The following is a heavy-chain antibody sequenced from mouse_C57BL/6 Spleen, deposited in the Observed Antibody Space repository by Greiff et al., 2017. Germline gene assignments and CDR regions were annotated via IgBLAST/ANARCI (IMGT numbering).Heavy chain of an antibody. J-gene: IGHJ3*01. CDR3: AREIYSNSPFAY. D-gene: IGHD2-5*01. Sequence: QVQLQQPGAELVRPGTSVKLSCKASGYTFTSYWMHWVKQRPGQGLEWIGVIDPSDSYTNYNQKFKGKATLTVDTSSSTAYMQLSSLTSEDSAVYYCAREIYSNSPFAYWGQGTLVTVSA. V-gene: IGHV1-59*01. CDR1: GYTFTSYW. CDR2: IDPSDSYT.